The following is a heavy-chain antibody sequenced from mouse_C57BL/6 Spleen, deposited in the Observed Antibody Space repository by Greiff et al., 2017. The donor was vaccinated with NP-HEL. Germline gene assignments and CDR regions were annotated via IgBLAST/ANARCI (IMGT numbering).Heavy chain of an antibody. CDR2: IYPRSGNT. CDR3: ASGGGTVVSDFDY. J-gene: IGHJ2*01. Sequence: VQLQQSGAELARPGASVKLSCKASGYTFTSYGISWVKQRTGQGLEWIGEIYPRSGNTYYNEKFKGKATLTADKSSSTAYMELSSLTDEDSAVDFCASGGGTVVSDFDYWGQGTTLTVSS. V-gene: IGHV1-81*01. CDR1: GYTFTSYG. D-gene: IGHD1-1*01.